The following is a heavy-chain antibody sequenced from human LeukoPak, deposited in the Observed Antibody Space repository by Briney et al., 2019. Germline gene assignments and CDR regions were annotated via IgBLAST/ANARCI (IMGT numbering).Heavy chain of an antibody. Sequence: GGSLRLSCAASGFTFSGSAMHWVRQASGKGLEWVGRIRSKANSYATAYAASVKGRFTISRDDSKNTAYLQMNSLKTEDTAVYYCTSTESFFGVVTSDYWGQGTLVTVSS. J-gene: IGHJ4*02. D-gene: IGHD3-3*01. CDR1: GFTFSGSA. CDR3: TSTESFFGVVTSDY. V-gene: IGHV3-73*01. CDR2: IRSKANSYAT.